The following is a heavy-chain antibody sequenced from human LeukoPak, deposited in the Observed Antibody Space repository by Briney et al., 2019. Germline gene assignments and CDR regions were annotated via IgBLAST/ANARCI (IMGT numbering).Heavy chain of an antibody. D-gene: IGHD4-17*01. CDR3: ARDDNGDNWFDP. J-gene: IGHJ5*02. V-gene: IGHV1-46*01. CDR2: INPSGGST. Sequence: ASVKVSCKASGYTFTNFYMHWVRQAPGQGLEWMGVINPSGGSTSYAQKFQGRVTVTRDTSTSTVSMELSSLRSEDTTVYYCARDDNGDNWFDPWGQGTLVTVSS. CDR1: GYTFTNFY.